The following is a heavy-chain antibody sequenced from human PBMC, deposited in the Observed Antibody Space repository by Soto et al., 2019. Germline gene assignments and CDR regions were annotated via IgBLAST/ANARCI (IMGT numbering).Heavy chain of an antibody. CDR3: ASLSGSGYARPLEGWFDP. J-gene: IGHJ5*02. CDR2: IIPIFGTA. Sequence: QVQLVQSGAEVKKPGSSVKVSCKASGGTFSSYAISWVRQAPGQGLEWMGGIIPIFGTANYAQKFQGRVTITADEATSTAYMEVSSLRSEDKAVSYCASLSGSGYARPLEGWFDPWGQGTLVTVSS. V-gene: IGHV1-69*01. D-gene: IGHD5-18*01. CDR1: GGTFSSYA.